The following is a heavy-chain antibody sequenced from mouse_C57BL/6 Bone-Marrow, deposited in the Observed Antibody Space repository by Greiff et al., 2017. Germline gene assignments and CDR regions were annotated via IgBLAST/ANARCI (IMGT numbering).Heavy chain of an antibody. CDR3: AGSLCAYDGFLYYAMDY. D-gene: IGHD2-3*01. CDR2: ITPSSGYT. V-gene: IGHV1-7*01. Sequence: VQLQQSGAELAKPGASVKLSCKASGYTFTSYWMHWVKQRPGQGLEWIGYITPSSGYTKYNQKFKGKATLTADKSSSPAYMQLSSLTYEDSAVYDCAGSLCAYDGFLYYAMDYWGQGTSVTVSS. CDR1: GYTFTSYW. J-gene: IGHJ4*01.